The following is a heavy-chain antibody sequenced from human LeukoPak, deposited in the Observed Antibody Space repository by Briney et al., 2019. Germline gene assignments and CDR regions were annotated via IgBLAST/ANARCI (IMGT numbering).Heavy chain of an antibody. V-gene: IGHV4-59*01. CDR1: GGSISSYY. CDR2: IYYSGST. D-gene: IGHD1-26*01. Sequence: PSETLSLTCTVSGGSISSYYWSWIRQPPGKGLEWIGYIYYSGSTNYNPSLKSRVTISVDTSKNQFSLKLSSVTAADTAVYYRARGGSGSYYYFDYWGQGTLVTVSS. J-gene: IGHJ4*02. CDR3: ARGGSGSYYYFDY.